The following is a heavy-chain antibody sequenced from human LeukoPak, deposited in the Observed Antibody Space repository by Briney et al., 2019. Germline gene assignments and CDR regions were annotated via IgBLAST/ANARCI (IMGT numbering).Heavy chain of an antibody. Sequence: GGSVRLSCAASGFTFSSYAMSWVRQAPGKGLEWVSAISGSGGSTYYADSVKGLFTISRDNSTNTMYLQMNRLRAENTAVYYCAKDRREAAADAFDYWGQEPEDPVSS. CDR2: ISGSGGST. D-gene: IGHD6-13*01. V-gene: IGHV3-23*01. J-gene: IGHJ4*02. CDR3: AKDRREAAADAFDY. CDR1: GFTFSSYA.